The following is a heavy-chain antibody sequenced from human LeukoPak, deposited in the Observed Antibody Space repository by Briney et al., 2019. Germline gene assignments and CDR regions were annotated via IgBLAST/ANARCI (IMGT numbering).Heavy chain of an antibody. V-gene: IGHV4-39*01. J-gene: IGHJ5*02. D-gene: IGHD1-26*01. Sequence: PSETLSLTCTVSGGSISSSSYYWGWIRQPPGRGLEWIGIIYYSGSTYYNPSLKSRVTISVDTSKNQFSLKLSSVTAADTAVYYCARQDSELEPNWFDPWGQGTLVTVSS. CDR3: ARQDSELEPNWFDP. CDR1: GGSISSSSYY. CDR2: IYYSGST.